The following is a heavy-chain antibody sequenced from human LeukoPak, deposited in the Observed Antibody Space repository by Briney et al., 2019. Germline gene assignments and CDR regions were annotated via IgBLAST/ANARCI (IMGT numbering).Heavy chain of an antibody. D-gene: IGHD3-10*01. CDR3: ARVKNEYYYGSGSYPASLDY. V-gene: IGHV3-7*01. J-gene: IGHJ4*02. CDR1: GFTFSSYW. Sequence: GGCLRLSCAASGFTFSSYWMSWVRQAPGKGLGWVANIKQDGSEKYYEDSVKGRFTISRDNAKNSLYLQMNSLRAEDTAVYYCARVKNEYYYGSGSYPASLDYWGQGTLVTVSS. CDR2: IKQDGSEK.